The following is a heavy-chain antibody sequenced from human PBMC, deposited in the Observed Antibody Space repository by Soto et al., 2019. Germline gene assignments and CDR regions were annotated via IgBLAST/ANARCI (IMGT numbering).Heavy chain of an antibody. J-gene: IGHJ4*02. V-gene: IGHV3-74*01. Sequence: GSLRLSCAAAQLSFSSYWMHWVRQVPGKGPAWVSRINHDGSKTEYADSVKGRFTISRDNTKNTLYLQMNSLRVEDTDMYYCVREPWGFSGTWYDYWGQGTMVTVS. CDR1: QLSFSSYW. CDR3: VREPWGFSGTWYDY. D-gene: IGHD6-13*01. CDR2: INHDGSKT.